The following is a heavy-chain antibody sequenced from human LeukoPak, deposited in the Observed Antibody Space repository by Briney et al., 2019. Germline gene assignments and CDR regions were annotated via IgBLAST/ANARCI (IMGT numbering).Heavy chain of an antibody. V-gene: IGHV3-15*01. J-gene: IGHJ4*02. CDR3: TTGSNYYDSRGPRYGGLDY. CDR2: IKSKTDGGTT. CDR1: GFTFSNAC. D-gene: IGHD3-22*01. Sequence: KPGGSLRLSCAASGFTFSNACVSWVRQAPGKGLEWVGRIKSKTDGGTTDYAAPVKGRFTISRDDSKNTLYLQMNSLKTEDTAVYYCTTGSNYYDSRGPRYGGLDYWGQGTLVTVSS.